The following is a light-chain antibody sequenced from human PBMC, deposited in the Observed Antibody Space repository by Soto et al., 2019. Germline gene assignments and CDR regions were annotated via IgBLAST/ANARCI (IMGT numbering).Light chain of an antibody. V-gene: IGKV3-11*01. CDR1: QSVTSN. J-gene: IGKJ4*01. CDR2: GVS. CDR3: QQRSKWPLT. Sequence: IVLPQSSATLYLSRGQGSTLSCRSSQSVTSNALAWYQQKPGQAPRLLFYGVSSRATGIPDRFSGSGSGTDFTPTISSLEPEDFAVYCWQQRSKWPLTFGGGTKVDIK.